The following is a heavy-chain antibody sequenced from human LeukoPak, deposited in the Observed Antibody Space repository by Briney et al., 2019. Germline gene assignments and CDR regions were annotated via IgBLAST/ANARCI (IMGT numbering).Heavy chain of an antibody. CDR1: GYTFTSYD. CDR2: MNPNSGNT. CDR3: ARARGPTAVNWFDP. D-gene: IGHD4-17*01. Sequence: ASVKVSCKASGYTFTSYDINWVRQATGQGLEWMGWMNPNSGNTGYAQKFQGRVTMTRNTPISTAYMELSSLRSEDTAVYYCARARGPTAVNWFDPWGQGTLVTVSS. J-gene: IGHJ5*02. V-gene: IGHV1-8*01.